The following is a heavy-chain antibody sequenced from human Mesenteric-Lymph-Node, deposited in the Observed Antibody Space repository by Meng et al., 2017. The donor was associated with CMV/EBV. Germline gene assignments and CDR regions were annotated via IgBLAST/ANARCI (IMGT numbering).Heavy chain of an antibody. D-gene: IGHD1-26*01. Sequence: ASEKVSCKASGYTFTGYYIHWVRQAPGQGLEWMGWINSNSGGTNYAQKFQGRVTMIRDTSISTAYMELSSLTSDDTAVYYCARGRWEVLWGDYWGQGTLVTVSS. CDR3: ARGRWEVLWGDY. CDR1: GYTFTGYY. V-gene: IGHV1-2*02. CDR2: INSNSGGT. J-gene: IGHJ4*02.